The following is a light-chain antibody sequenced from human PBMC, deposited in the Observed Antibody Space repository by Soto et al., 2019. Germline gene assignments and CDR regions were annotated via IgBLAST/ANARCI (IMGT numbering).Light chain of an antibody. CDR2: KAS. J-gene: IGKJ5*01. CDR3: QQYNSFIT. CDR1: QSISSW. Sequence: DIQMTQSPSTLSASVGDRVTITCRASQSISSWLAWYQQKPGKAPKLLIYKASSLESGVPSRFSGSGSGTEFPLTISSLQPDDFGTYYCQQYNSFITFGQGTRLEIK. V-gene: IGKV1-5*03.